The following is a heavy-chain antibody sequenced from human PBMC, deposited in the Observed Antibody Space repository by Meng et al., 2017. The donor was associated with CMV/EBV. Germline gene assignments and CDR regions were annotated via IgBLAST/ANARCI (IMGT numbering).Heavy chain of an antibody. CDR1: GGSISSSSYY. V-gene: IGHV4-39*07. D-gene: IGHD2-2*02. CDR2: IYYSGST. J-gene: IGHJ6*02. Sequence: GSLRLSCTVSGGSISSSSYYWGWIRQPPGKGLEWIGSIYYSGSTYYNPSLKSPVTISVDTSKNQFSLKLSSVTAADTAVYYCARSGYCSSTSCYRLQNYYYYYGMDVWGQGTTVTVSS. CDR3: ARSGYCSSTSCYRLQNYYYYYGMDV.